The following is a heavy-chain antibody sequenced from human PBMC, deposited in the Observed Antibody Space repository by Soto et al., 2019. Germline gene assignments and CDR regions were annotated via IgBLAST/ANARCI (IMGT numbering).Heavy chain of an antibody. CDR1: GFTFRNYA. V-gene: IGHV3-23*01. D-gene: IGHD2-8*01. CDR3: AKGVYNLVCRYFYP. Sequence: EVQLLESGGGLVQPGGSLRLSCAASGFTFRNYAMGWVRQAPGKGLEWVSAITGNGGVTNYADSVKGRFTISRDNSKDTLYLQMNSLRAEDTALYYCAKGVYNLVCRYFYPWGQGTLVTVSS. CDR2: ITGNGGVT. J-gene: IGHJ5*02.